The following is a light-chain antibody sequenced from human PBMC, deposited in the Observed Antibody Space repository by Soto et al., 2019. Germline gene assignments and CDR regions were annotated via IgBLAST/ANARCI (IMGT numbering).Light chain of an antibody. V-gene: IGKV1-5*03. CDR2: QAS. J-gene: IGKJ4*01. CDR1: QTINRW. Sequence: DIQMTQSPSTLSASVGDRVTLTCRASQTINRWLAWYQQRPGKGPKLLIHQASSLEGGVPSRFSGSGSGTEFTLTISSLQPVDFATYFCLQYNHYPLTFGGGTKVEIK. CDR3: LQYNHYPLT.